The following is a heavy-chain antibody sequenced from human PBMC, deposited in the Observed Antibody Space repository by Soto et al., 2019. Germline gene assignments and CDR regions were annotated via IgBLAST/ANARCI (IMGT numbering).Heavy chain of an antibody. CDR3: AKERQWFGEVDY. V-gene: IGHV3-30*18. CDR2: ISYDGSNK. CDR1: GFTFSSYG. D-gene: IGHD3-10*01. J-gene: IGHJ4*02. Sequence: QVQLVESGGGVVQPGRSLRLSCAASGFTFSSYGMHWVRQAPGKGLEWVAVISYDGSNKYYADSVKGRFTISRDNSKNTLYLQMNSLRAEDTAVYYWAKERQWFGEVDYWGQGTLVTVSS.